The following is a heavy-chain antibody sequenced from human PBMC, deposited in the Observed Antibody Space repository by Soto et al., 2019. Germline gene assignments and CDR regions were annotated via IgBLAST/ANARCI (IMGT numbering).Heavy chain of an antibody. Sequence: GGSLRLSCAASGFTFSSYGMHWVRQAPGKGLEWVAVIWYDGSNKYYADSVKGRFTISRDNSKNTLYLQMNSLRAEDTAVYYCARENLYDSSGYYGYYFDYWGQGTLVTVSS. CDR3: ARENLYDSSGYYGYYFDY. CDR1: GFTFSSYG. CDR2: IWYDGSNK. V-gene: IGHV3-33*01. J-gene: IGHJ4*02. D-gene: IGHD3-22*01.